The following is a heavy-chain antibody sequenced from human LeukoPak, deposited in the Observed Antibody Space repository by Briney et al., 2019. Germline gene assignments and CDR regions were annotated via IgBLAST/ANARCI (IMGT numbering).Heavy chain of an antibody. CDR3: ARCGSALDYYYYGMDV. Sequence: SETLSLTCTVSGGSISSCYWSWIRQPPGKGLEWIGYIYYSGSTNYNPSLKSRVTISVDTSKNQFSLKLSSVTAADTAVYYCARCGSALDYYYYGMDVWGQGTTVTVSS. CDR1: GGSISSCY. V-gene: IGHV4-59*08. CDR2: IYYSGST. J-gene: IGHJ6*02. D-gene: IGHD1-26*01.